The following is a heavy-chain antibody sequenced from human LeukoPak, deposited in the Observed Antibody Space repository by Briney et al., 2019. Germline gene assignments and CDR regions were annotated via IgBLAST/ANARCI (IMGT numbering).Heavy chain of an antibody. V-gene: IGHV3-48*01. CDR3: ARVQQPGYYFNY. CDR2: ISSRGSSI. J-gene: IGHJ4*02. D-gene: IGHD6-13*01. CDR1: GFTFSNYG. Sequence: GGSLRLSCAASGFTFSNYGMSWVRQAPGKGLEWVSYISSRGSSIYYADSLKGRFTTSRDNAWNSLYLQMSSLRAEDTAVYYCARVQQPGYYFNYWGQGTLVTVSS.